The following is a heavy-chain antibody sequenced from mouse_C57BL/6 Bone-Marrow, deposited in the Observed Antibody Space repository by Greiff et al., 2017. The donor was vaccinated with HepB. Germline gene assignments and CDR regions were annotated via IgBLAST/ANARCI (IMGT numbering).Heavy chain of an antibody. CDR2: ISSGGSYT. CDR1: GFTFSSYG. V-gene: IGHV5-6*01. CDR3: ARPNYVGAMGY. D-gene: IGHD1-1*01. J-gene: IGHJ4*01. Sequence: EVKLMESGGDLVKPGGSLKLSCAASGFTFSSYGMSWVRQTPDKRLEWVATISSGGSYTYYPDSVKGRFTISRDNAKNTLYLQMSSLKSEDTAMYYCARPNYVGAMGYWGQGTSVTVSS.